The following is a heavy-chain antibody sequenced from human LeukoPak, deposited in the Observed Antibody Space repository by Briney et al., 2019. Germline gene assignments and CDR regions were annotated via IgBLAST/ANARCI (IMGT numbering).Heavy chain of an antibody. CDR2: FDPEDGET. CDR3: APTLLAAAGNKGGVDY. CDR1: GYTLTELS. Sequence: GASVKVSCKVSGYTLTELSMHWVRQAPGKGLEWMGGFDPEDGETIYAQKFQGRVTMTEDTSTDTAYMELSSLRSEDTAVYYCAPTLLAAAGNKGGVDYWGQGTLVTVSS. J-gene: IGHJ4*02. D-gene: IGHD6-13*01. V-gene: IGHV1-24*01.